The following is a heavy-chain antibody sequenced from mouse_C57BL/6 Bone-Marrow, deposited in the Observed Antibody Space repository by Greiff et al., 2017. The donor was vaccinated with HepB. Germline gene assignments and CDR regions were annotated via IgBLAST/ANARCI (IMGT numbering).Heavy chain of an antibody. CDR3: ARWGTTVVGYYAMEY. J-gene: IGHJ4*01. Sequence: QVQLKESGAELARPGASVKLSCKASGYTFTSYGISWVKQSTGQGLEWIGEIYPRSGNTYYNEKFKGKATLTADKSSSTAYMELRSLTSEDSAVYFCARWGTTVVGYYAMEYWGQGASVTVAS. CDR2: IYPRSGNT. D-gene: IGHD1-1*01. V-gene: IGHV1-81*01. CDR1: GYTFTSYG.